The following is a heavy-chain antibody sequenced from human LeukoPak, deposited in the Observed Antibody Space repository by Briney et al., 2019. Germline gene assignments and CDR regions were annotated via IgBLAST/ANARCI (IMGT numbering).Heavy chain of an antibody. CDR3: SRESGPFCPFGY. V-gene: IGHV4/OR15-8*02. CDR2: ISLAGQT. J-gene: IGHJ4*02. Sequence: SETLSLTCGVSGRSISGTNWWSWVRQPPGQGLEWIGEISLAGQTNYNPSLNGRVTMSLDKSSNQLSLHLTSVTAADTATYYCSRESGPFCPFGYWGQGTLVIVSS. CDR1: GRSISGTNW. D-gene: IGHD1-26*01.